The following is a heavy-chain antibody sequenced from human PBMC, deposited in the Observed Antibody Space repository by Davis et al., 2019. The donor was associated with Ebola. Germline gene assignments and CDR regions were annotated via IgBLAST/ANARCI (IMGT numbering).Heavy chain of an antibody. CDR2: IKSKTDGGTT. J-gene: IGHJ3*02. CDR1: GFTFSNAW. CDR3: TTDQSGGNFWSGYIHPDI. D-gene: IGHD3-3*01. V-gene: IGHV3-15*01. Sequence: PGGSLRLSCAASGFTFSNAWMSWVRQAPGKGLEWVGRIKSKTDGGTTDYAAPVKGRFTISRDDSKNTLYLQMNSLKTEDTPVYYCTTDQSGGNFWSGYIHPDIWGQGTMVTVSS.